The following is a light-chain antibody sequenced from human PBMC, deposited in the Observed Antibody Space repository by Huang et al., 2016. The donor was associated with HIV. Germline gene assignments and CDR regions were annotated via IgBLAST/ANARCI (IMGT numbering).Light chain of an antibody. CDR1: QSISSN. CDR3: QQYNNWPRT. V-gene: IGKV3-15*01. Sequence: ERVMTQSPVTLSVSPGERATLSCRASQSISSNLAWYQQKPCQAPRLLNYDASTRATDIPARFSGSGSEIEFTLSISSLQSEDVAVYYCQQYNNWPRTFGLGTRLEIK. CDR2: DAS. J-gene: IGKJ2*01.